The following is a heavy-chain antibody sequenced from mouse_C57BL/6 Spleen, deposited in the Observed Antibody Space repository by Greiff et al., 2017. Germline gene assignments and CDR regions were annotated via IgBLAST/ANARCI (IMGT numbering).Heavy chain of an antibody. CDR2: ISSGSSTI. D-gene: IGHD1-1*01. CDR1: GFTFSDYG. V-gene: IGHV5-17*01. J-gene: IGHJ4*01. CDR3: ARPGYYGSMDY. Sequence: EVQLVESGGGLVKPGGSLKLSCAASGFTFSDYGMHWVRQAPEKGLEWVAYISSGSSTIYYADTVKGRFTISRDNAKNTLFLPMTSLRSEDTAMYYCARPGYYGSMDYWGQGTSVTVSS.